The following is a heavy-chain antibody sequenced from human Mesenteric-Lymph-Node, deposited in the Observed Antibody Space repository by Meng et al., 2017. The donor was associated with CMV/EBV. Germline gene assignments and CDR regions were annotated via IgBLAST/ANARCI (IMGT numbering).Heavy chain of an antibody. Sequence: ASVKVSCKASGYTLTDYYLHWVRQAPGQGLEWMGVIDPTTGSATYAQTFQGRVTMTRDTSTSTAYMELNSLSSEDTAVYYCASAPAAATYNWFDPWGQGTLVTVSS. D-gene: IGHD2-15*01. CDR2: IDPTTGSA. J-gene: IGHJ5*02. CDR1: GYTLTDYY. V-gene: IGHV1-46*01. CDR3: ASAPAAATYNWFDP.